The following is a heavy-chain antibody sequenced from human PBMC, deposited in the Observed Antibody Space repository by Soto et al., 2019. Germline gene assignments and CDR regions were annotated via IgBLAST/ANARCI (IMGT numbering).Heavy chain of an antibody. CDR3: ARRTGHYSGWFAS. V-gene: IGHV4-59*01. CDR2: IYYSGTT. CDR1: GGSISGYY. Sequence: TSETLSLTCTVSGGSISGYYWSWFRQPPGQGLEWIGYIYYSGTTYYNPSLKSRVTISVDTSKNQFSLKLTSVTAADTAVYYCARRTGHYSGWFASWGQGTLVTVSS. J-gene: IGHJ5*01. D-gene: IGHD3-10*01.